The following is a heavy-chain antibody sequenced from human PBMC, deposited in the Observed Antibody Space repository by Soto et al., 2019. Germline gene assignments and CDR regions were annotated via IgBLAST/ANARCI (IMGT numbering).Heavy chain of an antibody. CDR1: GFTFSSYS. V-gene: IGHV3-21*01. D-gene: IGHD5-12*01. CDR3: ARDPTVGGYAFYY. Sequence: EVQLVESGGGLVKPGGSLRLSCAASGFTFSSYSMNWVRQAPGKGLEWVSSISSSSSYIYYADSVKGRFTISRDNAKNSPYLQMNSLRAEDTAVYYCARDPTVGGYAFYYWGQGTLVTVSS. CDR2: ISSSSSYI. J-gene: IGHJ4*02.